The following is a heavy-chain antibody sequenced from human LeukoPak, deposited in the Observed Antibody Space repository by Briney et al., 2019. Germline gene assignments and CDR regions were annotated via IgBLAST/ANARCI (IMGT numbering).Heavy chain of an antibody. J-gene: IGHJ4*02. CDR2: ISSSSSYI. CDR1: GFTFSSYS. Sequence: PGGSLRLSCAAPGFTFSSYSMNWVRQAPGKGLEWVSSISSSSSYIYYADSVKDRFTISRDNAKNSLYLQMNSLRAEDTAVYYCARDFELRYFDWLEKPAALDYWGQGTLVTVSS. CDR3: ARDFELRYFDWLEKPAALDY. D-gene: IGHD3-9*01. V-gene: IGHV3-21*01.